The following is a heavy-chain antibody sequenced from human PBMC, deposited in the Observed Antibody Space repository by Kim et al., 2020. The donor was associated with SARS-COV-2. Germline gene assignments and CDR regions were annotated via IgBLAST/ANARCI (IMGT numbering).Heavy chain of an antibody. Sequence: GGSLRLSCAASGFTVSSNYMSWVRQAPGKGLEWVSVIYSGGSTYYADSVKGRFTISRDNSKNTLYLQMNSLRAEDTAVYYCAVWFGELFKPYYYYGMDVWGQGTTVTVSS. V-gene: IGHV3-53*01. CDR2: IYSGGST. D-gene: IGHD3-10*01. CDR1: GFTVSSNY. J-gene: IGHJ6*02. CDR3: AVWFGELFKPYYYYGMDV.